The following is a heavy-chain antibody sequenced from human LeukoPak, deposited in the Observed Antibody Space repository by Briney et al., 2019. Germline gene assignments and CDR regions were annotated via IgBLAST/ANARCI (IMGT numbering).Heavy chain of an antibody. D-gene: IGHD2-15*01. J-gene: IGHJ6*02. Sequence: SETLSLTCTVSGGSISSYFWTWIRQPPGKGLEWIGNIYYGGSTRYNPSLKSRVTISVDTSKNQFSLKLTSVTAADTAVYYCARFCSGGSCPDVWGQGTTVSVSS. V-gene: IGHV4-59*01. CDR2: IYYGGST. CDR3: ARFCSGGSCPDV. CDR1: GGSISSYF.